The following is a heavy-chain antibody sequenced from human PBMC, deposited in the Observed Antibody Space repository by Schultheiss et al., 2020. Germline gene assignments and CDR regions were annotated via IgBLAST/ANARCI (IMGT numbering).Heavy chain of an antibody. J-gene: IGHJ6*02. CDR2: IYTSGST. CDR1: GGSISSYY. V-gene: IGHV4-4*07. Sequence: SETLSLTCTVSGGSISSYYWSWIRQPAGKGLEWIGRIYTSGSTNYNPSLKSRVTISVDTSKNQFSLKLTSVTAADTAVYYCARDMRNGWYILGGMDVWGQGTTVTVSS. D-gene: IGHD6-19*01. CDR3: ARDMRNGWYILGGMDV.